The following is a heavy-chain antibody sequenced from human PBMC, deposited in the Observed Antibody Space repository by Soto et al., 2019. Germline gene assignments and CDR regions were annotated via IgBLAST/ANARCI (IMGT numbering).Heavy chain of an antibody. CDR1: GGTFSSYS. J-gene: IGHJ6*02. V-gene: IGHV1-69*06. D-gene: IGHD5-18*01. CDR3: ARRVDTAMEAYYYYGMDV. CDR2: IIPIFGTA. Sequence: SVKVSCKASGGTFSSYSISWVLQAPGQGLEWMGGIIPIFGTANYAQKFQGRVTITADKSTSTAYMELSSLRSEDTAVYYCARRVDTAMEAYYYYGMDVWGQGTTVTVS.